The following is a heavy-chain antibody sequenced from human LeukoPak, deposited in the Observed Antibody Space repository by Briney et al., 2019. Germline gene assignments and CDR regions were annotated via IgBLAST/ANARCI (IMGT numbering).Heavy chain of an antibody. CDR3: ARAKPVMGVIDH. V-gene: IGHV4-59*01. Sequence: SETLSLTCTVSGGSISSYYWSWIRQPPGKGLEWIGYIYYSGSTNYNPSLKSRVTISVDTSKNQFSLKLSSVTAADTAVYYCARAKPVMGVIDHWGQGTLVTVSS. CDR1: GGSISSYY. D-gene: IGHD3-16*01. CDR2: IYYSGST. J-gene: IGHJ4*02.